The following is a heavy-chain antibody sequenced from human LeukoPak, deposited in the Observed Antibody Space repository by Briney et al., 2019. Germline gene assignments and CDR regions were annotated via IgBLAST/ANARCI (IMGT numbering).Heavy chain of an antibody. CDR1: GGSFSGYY. V-gene: IGHV4-59*01. D-gene: IGHD6-13*01. CDR2: IYYSGST. CDR3: ARGCSAGTPHNWFDP. J-gene: IGHJ5*02. Sequence: SSETLSLTCAVYGGSFSGYYWSWIRQPPGKGLEWIGYIYYSGSTNYNPSLKSRVTISVDTSKNQFSLKLSSVTAADTAVYYCARGCSAGTPHNWFDPWGQGTLVTVSS.